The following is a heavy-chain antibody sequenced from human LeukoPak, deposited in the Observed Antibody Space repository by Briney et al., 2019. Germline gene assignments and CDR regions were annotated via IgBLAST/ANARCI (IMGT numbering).Heavy chain of an antibody. CDR2: IESGTKT. J-gene: IGHJ4*02. CDR1: GFTLSSHD. CDR3: VREARGYHYTYFDY. D-gene: IGHD5-18*01. Sequence: PGGSLRLSCTASGFTLSSHDRHWVRHAPGKGLEWIAAIESGTKTFYAGSVKGRFTISREDASNSLYLQMNSLRAGDTAVYYCVREARGYHYTYFDYWGQGTLVTVSS. V-gene: IGHV3-13*01.